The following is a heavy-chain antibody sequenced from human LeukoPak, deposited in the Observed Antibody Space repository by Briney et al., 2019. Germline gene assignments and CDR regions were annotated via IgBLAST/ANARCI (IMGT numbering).Heavy chain of an antibody. CDR3: ATYRQVLLPFES. CDR2: ISSRSSHT. CDR1: GFTFNTYS. V-gene: IGHV3-21*04. J-gene: IGHJ4*02. Sequence: GGSLRLSCAASGFTFNTYSMTWVRQAPGKGLEWVSSISSRSSHTYYADSVKGRFTISRDNAKNLLYVQMNSLRAEDTAIYYCATYRQVLLPFESWGQGTLVTVSS. D-gene: IGHD5-18*01.